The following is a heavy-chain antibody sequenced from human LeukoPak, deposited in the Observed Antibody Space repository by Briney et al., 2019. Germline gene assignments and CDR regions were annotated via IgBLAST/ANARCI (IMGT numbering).Heavy chain of an antibody. V-gene: IGHV3-23*01. CDR3: AKGGTGTTVRYFDY. J-gene: IGHJ4*02. Sequence: GGSLRLSCAASGFTFNNFGMTWVRQAPGKGLEWVSVDSTSGDNGYYADSVQGRFTISRDNSKNSLYLQMNSLRAEDTAVYYCAKGGTGTTVRYFDYWGQGTLVTVSS. CDR2: DSTSGDNG. D-gene: IGHD1-7*01. CDR1: GFTFNNFG.